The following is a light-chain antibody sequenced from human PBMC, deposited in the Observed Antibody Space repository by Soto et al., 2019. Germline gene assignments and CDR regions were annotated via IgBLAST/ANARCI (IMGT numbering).Light chain of an antibody. J-gene: IGKJ1*01. CDR2: DAS. CDR1: RSISSW. V-gene: IGKV1-5*01. Sequence: DIQMTQSPSTLSASVGDRVTITCRASRSISSWLAWYQQKPGKAPKLLIYDASSLESGVPSRFSGSGSGKEFTLTISSLQPDDLATYYCQQYNSYWTFGQGTKVDI. CDR3: QQYNSYWT.